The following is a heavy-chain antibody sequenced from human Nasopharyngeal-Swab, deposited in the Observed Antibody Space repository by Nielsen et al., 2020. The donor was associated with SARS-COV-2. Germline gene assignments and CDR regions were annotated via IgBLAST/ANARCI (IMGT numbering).Heavy chain of an antibody. J-gene: IGHJ6*02. CDR2: INHSGST. CDR3: ARNHYYGSGSYYPLYYYYGVDV. Sequence: SQTLSLTCAVYGGSFSGYYWSWIRQPPGKGLEWIGEINHSGSTNYNPSLKSRVTISLDTSKNQFSLKLSSVTAADTAVYYCARNHYYGSGSYYPLYYYYGVDVWGQGTTVTVSS. D-gene: IGHD3-10*01. V-gene: IGHV4-34*01. CDR1: GGSFSGYY.